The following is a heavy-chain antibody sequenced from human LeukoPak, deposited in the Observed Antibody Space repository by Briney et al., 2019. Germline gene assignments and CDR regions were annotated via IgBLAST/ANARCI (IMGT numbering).Heavy chain of an antibody. CDR2: INWNGGRT. D-gene: IGHD6-13*01. J-gene: IGHJ4*02. CDR1: GFTFDDYG. Sequence: GGSLRLSCAASGFTFDDYGMSWVRQAPGKGLEWVSGINWNGGRTGYADSVKGRFTISRDNAKNSLYLQMNSLRAEDTALYYCAKVHSSSWYYFDYWGQGTLVTVSS. V-gene: IGHV3-20*04. CDR3: AKVHSSSWYYFDY.